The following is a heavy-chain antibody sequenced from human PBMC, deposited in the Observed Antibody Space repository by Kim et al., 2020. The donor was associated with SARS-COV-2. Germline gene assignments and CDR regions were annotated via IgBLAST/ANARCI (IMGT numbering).Heavy chain of an antibody. CDR2: M. Sequence: MYYADSVRGRFTISRDNDKNSLYLQMNSLRAEDTAVYYCARGPNYSPFDYWGKGTLVTVSS. D-gene: IGHD4-4*01. CDR3: ARGPNYSPFDY. J-gene: IGHJ4*02. V-gene: IGHV3-48*03.